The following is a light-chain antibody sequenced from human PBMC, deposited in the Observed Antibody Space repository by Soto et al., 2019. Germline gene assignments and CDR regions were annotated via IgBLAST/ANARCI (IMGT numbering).Light chain of an antibody. J-gene: IGLJ2*01. V-gene: IGLV2-23*02. CDR1: SSDVGSHNF. CDR2: EVT. CDR3: CSYAGTTTWV. Sequence: QSALTQPASVSGSPGQSITISCTGTSSDVGSHNFVSWYQQRPGKAPKLMIFEVTKRPSGFSSRFSASKSGNTASLTISGVQAEDEADYYCCSYAGTTTWVFGGGTQLTVL.